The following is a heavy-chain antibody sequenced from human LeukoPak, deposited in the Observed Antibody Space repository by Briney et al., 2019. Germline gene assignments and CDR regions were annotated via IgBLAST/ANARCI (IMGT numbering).Heavy chain of an antibody. Sequence: GGSLRLSCAASGFTFSSYSMNWVREAPGKGLEWVSSISSSSSSYIYYADSVKCPFTISRDNANNSLYLQINSLRAEDTAVYYCARDLAVAGGEDYWGQGTLLTVSS. D-gene: IGHD6-19*01. CDR2: ISSSSSSYI. CDR1: GFTFSSYS. J-gene: IGHJ4*02. CDR3: ARDLAVAGGEDY. V-gene: IGHV3-21*01.